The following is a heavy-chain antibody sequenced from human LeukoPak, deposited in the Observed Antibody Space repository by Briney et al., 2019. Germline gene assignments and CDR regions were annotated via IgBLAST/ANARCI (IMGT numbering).Heavy chain of an antibody. CDR1: GYTFTCYY. V-gene: IGHV1-2*02. D-gene: IGHD3-22*01. CDR2: INPNSGGT. J-gene: IGHJ3*02. Sequence: ASVKVSCKASGYTFTCYYMHWVRQATGQGLEWMGWINPNSGGTNYAQKFQGRVTMTRDTSISTAYMELSRLRSDDTAVYYCARDAHYYDSSGLAGDAFDIWGQGTMVTVSS. CDR3: ARDAHYYDSSGLAGDAFDI.